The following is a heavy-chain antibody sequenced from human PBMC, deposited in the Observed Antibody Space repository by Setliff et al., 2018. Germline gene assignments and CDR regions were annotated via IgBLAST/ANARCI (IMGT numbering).Heavy chain of an antibody. J-gene: IGHJ6*03. CDR1: GGSISTTDYY. V-gene: IGHV4-39*07. D-gene: IGHD6-19*01. CDR3: AREQWLDPPGYYYMDV. CDR2: VYYSGNT. Sequence: ETLSLTCTVSGGSISTTDYYWGWIRQPPGKGLEWIGCVYYSGNTYYSPSLKSRVTMFVDTSKNQFSLKLNSVTAADMAVYYCAREQWLDPPGYYYMDVWAKGTTVTVSS.